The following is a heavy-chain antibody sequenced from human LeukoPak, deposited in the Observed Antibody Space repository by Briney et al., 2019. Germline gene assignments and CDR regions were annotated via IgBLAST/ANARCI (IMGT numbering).Heavy chain of an antibody. J-gene: IGHJ3*02. CDR2: ISSSGSTI. Sequence: AGGSLRLSCAASGFTFSSYEMNWVRQAPGKGLEWLSYISSSGSTIYYADSVKGRFTISRDNAKSSLYLQINTLRAEDTAVYYCARAGHVITMIVVLDAFDIWGQGTMVTVSS. CDR1: GFTFSSYE. D-gene: IGHD3-22*01. V-gene: IGHV3-48*03. CDR3: ARAGHVITMIVVLDAFDI.